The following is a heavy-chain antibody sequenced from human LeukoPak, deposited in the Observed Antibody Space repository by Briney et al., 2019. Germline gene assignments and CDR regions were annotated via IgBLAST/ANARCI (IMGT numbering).Heavy chain of an antibody. CDR1: AFTFSSYS. D-gene: IGHD3-3*01. J-gene: IGHJ4*02. CDR2: ISSTSSNI. V-gene: IGHV3-21*01. CDR3: ARVGYYDFWSGSNYFDY. Sequence: GSLRLSCAASAFTFSSYSMNWVRQAPGKGLEGGSSISSTSSNIYYADSVKRRFTVSRDNAKNSLYLQMNSLRADDTAVYYCARVGYYDFWSGSNYFDYWGQGTLVTVSS.